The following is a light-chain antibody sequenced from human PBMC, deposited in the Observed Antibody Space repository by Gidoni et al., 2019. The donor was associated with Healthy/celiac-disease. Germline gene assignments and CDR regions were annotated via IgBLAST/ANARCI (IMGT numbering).Light chain of an antibody. CDR3: QSADSSGTYVV. CDR2: TDS. J-gene: IGLJ2*01. CDR1: ALPKQY. Sequence: SYELTQPPSVSVSPGQTARITCPGDALPKQYAYWYQQKPGQAPVLVIYTDSERPSGIPERFSGSSSGTTVTLTISGVQAEDEADYYCQSADSSGTYVVFGGGTKLTVL. V-gene: IGLV3-25*03.